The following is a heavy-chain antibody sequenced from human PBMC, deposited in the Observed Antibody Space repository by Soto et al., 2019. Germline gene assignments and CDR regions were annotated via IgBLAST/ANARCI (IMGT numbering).Heavy chain of an antibody. CDR2: ISYDGNNK. D-gene: IGHD4-17*01. CDR3: AKDYGDSPASFQH. Sequence: QVQLVESGGGVVQPGRSLRLSCAASGFTFSSYAMHWVRQAPGKGLEWVAVISYDGNNKYYADSVKGRFTISRDNSKNTLYLQMISLRPEDTAVYYCAKDYGDSPASFQHWGQGTLVIDST. CDR1: GFTFSSYA. V-gene: IGHV3-30*18. J-gene: IGHJ1*01.